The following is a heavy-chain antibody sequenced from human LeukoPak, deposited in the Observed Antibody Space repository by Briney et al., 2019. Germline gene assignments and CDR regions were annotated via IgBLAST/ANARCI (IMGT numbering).Heavy chain of an antibody. CDR2: ISYDGSNK. V-gene: IGHV3-30-3*01. CDR3: AREILVVVVAANHYGMDV. CDR1: GFTFSSYA. J-gene: IGHJ6*02. D-gene: IGHD2-15*01. Sequence: GKSLRLSCAASGFTFSSYAMHWVRQAPGKGLEWVAVISYDGSNKCYADSVKGRFTISRDNSKNTLYLQMNSLRAEDTAVYYCAREILVVVVAANHYGMDVWGQGTAVTVSS.